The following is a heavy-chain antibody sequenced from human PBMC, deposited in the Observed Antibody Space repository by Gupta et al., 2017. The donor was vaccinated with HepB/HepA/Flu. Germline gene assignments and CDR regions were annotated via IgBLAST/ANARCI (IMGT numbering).Heavy chain of an antibody. CDR1: GFTFSDYY. CDR3: ARDFEIDYGDYEVVFDY. V-gene: IGHV3-11*04. J-gene: IGHJ4*02. CDR2: ISSSGSTI. Sequence: QVQLVESGGGLVQPGGSLRLSCAASGFTFSDYYMSWIRQAPGKGLYWVSYISSSGSTIYYADSVKGRFTISRDNAKNSLYLQMNSLRAEDTAVYYCARDFEIDYGDYEVVFDYWGQGTLVTVSS. D-gene: IGHD4-17*01.